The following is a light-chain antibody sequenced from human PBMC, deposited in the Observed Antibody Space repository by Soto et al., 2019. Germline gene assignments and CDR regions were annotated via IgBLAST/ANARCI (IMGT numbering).Light chain of an antibody. CDR1: QSVSSSY. CDR2: GAS. V-gene: IGKV3-20*01. J-gene: IGKJ2*01. Sequence: EIVLTQSPGTLSLSPGERATLSCRASQSVSSSYLAWYQQKPGQAPRLPIYGASSRATGIPDRFRGSGSGTDFPLTISRLEPEDFAVYYCQQYGSSQYTFGPGTKLEIK. CDR3: QQYGSSQYT.